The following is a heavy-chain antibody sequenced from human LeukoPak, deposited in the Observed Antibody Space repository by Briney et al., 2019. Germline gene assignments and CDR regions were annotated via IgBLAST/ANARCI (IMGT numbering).Heavy chain of an antibody. CDR1: GACISTNTHC. CDR2: MHHTGTP. Sequence: SETRSLTCIVSGACISTNTHCWGWVRQPPGKGLEWMASMHHTGTPYYNPSLKSRVTISVDTSKNQFSLQFSSVIAADTAVYYCMRHASGEPPRYWGQGTLVTASS. J-gene: IGHJ4*02. V-gene: IGHV4-39*01. D-gene: IGHD7-27*01. CDR3: MRHASGEPPRY.